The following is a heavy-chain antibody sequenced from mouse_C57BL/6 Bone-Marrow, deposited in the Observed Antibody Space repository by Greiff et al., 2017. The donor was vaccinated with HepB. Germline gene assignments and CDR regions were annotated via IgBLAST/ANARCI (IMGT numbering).Heavy chain of an antibody. J-gene: IGHJ2*01. V-gene: IGHV3-6*01. CDR3: ARDRGTTVVGYFDY. CDR2: ISYDGSN. D-gene: IGHD1-1*01. Sequence: EVKLVESGPGLVKPSQSLSLTCSVTGYSITSGYYWNWIRQFPGNKLEWMGYISYDGSNNYNPSLKNRISITRDTSKNQFFLKLNSVTTEDTATYYCARDRGTTVVGYFDYWGQGTTLSVSS. CDR1: GYSITSGYY.